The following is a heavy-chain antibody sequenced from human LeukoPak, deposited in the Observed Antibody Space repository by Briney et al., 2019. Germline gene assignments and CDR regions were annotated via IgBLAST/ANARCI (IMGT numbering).Heavy chain of an antibody. J-gene: IGHJ5*02. D-gene: IGHD6-13*01. CDR1: GFTFSDYY. CDR2: ISSSGSAI. Sequence: GGSLRLSCAASGFTFSDYYMSWIRQAPGKGLEWVSYISSSGSAIYYADSVKGRFTISRVNAKNSLYLQMNSLRAEDTAVYYCARAGIAAANWFDPWGQGTLVTVSS. V-gene: IGHV3-11*01. CDR3: ARAGIAAANWFDP.